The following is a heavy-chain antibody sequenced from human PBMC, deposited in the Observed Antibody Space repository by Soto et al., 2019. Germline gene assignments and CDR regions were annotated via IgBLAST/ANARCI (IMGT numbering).Heavy chain of an antibody. Sequence: SETLSLTCTVSGGSISSSSYYWGWIRQPPGKGLEWIGSIYYSGSTYYNPSLKSRVTISVDTSKNQFSLKLSSVTAADTAVYYCARHIRDIRFLEWLPDYYYMDVWGKGTTVTVSS. CDR3: ARHIRDIRFLEWLPDYYYMDV. J-gene: IGHJ6*03. CDR2: IYYSGST. CDR1: GGSISSSSYY. D-gene: IGHD3-3*01. V-gene: IGHV4-39*01.